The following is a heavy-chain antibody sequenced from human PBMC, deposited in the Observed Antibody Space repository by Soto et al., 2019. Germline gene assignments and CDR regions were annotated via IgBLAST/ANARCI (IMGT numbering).Heavy chain of an antibody. CDR2: ISGSGGST. Sequence: GGSLRLSCAASGFTFSSYAMSWVRQAPGKGLEWVSAISGSGGSTYYADSVKGRFTISRDNSKNTLYLQMNSLRAEDTAVYYCAKACCHQGYYDSSGYYYPYYFDYWGQGTLVTVSS. CDR1: GFTFSSYA. J-gene: IGHJ4*02. CDR3: AKACCHQGYYDSSGYYYPYYFDY. V-gene: IGHV3-23*01. D-gene: IGHD3-22*01.